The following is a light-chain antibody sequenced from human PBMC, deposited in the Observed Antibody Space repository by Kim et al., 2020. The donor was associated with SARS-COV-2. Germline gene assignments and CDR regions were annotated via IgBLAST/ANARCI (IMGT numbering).Light chain of an antibody. Sequence: QSALTQPASVSGSPGQSITISCSGTSSDVGTYNLVSWYQHHPGKAPKLMIHEVNKRPSEISNRFSGSKSGDTASLTISGLQADDEADYYCCSYAGSTTWVFGGETQLTVL. CDR3: CSYAGSTTWV. CDR2: EVN. J-gene: IGLJ2*01. V-gene: IGLV2-23*02. CDR1: SSDVGTYNL.